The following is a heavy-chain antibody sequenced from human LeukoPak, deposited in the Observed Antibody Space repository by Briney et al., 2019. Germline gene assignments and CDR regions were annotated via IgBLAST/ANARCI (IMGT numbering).Heavy chain of an antibody. CDR2: IYTSGST. CDR1: GGSISSGSYY. D-gene: IGHD6-19*01. CDR3: ASNPESGWYDDY. Sequence: KSSETLSLTCTVSGGSISSGSYYWSWIRQPAGKGLEWIGRIYTSGSTNYNPSLKSRVTISVDTSKNQFSLKLSSVTAADTAVYYCASNPESGWYDDYWGQGTVVTVSS. J-gene: IGHJ4*02. V-gene: IGHV4-61*02.